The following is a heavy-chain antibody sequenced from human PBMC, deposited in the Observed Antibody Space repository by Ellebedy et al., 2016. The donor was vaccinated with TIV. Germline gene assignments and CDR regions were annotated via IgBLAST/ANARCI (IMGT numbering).Heavy chain of an antibody. CDR2: IYYSGST. J-gene: IGHJ4*02. D-gene: IGHD1-26*01. CDR3: ARGGGSYLHNFDY. Sequence: SETLSLTCTVSGGSISSYYWSWIRQPPGKGLEWIGYIYYSGSTNYNPSLKSRVTISVDTSKNQFSLKLSSVTAADTAVYYCARGGGSYLHNFDYWGQGTLVTVSS. V-gene: IGHV4-59*01. CDR1: GGSISSYY.